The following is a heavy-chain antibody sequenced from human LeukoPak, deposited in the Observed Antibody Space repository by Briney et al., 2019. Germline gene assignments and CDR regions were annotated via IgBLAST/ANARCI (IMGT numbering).Heavy chain of an antibody. Sequence: ASVKVSCKASGGTFSSYAISWVRQAPGQGLEWMGGIIPIFGTANYAQKFQGRVTITADESTSTAYMELSSLRSEDTAVYYCASETTTPSNWFDPWGQGTLVTVSS. J-gene: IGHJ5*02. V-gene: IGHV1-69*13. CDR2: IIPIFGTA. D-gene: IGHD4-17*01. CDR3: ASETTTPSNWFDP. CDR1: GGTFSSYA.